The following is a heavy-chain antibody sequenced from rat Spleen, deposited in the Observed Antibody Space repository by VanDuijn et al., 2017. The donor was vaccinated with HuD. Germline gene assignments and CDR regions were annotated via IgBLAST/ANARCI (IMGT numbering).Heavy chain of an antibody. Sequence: QVQLKESGPGLVQPSQTLSLTCTVSGFSLTSYNVHWVRQPTGKGLEWMGVIWTGGSTDYNSALKSRLSISRDTYKSQVFIKMNSLQTEEIATYYCARDGTRLGSFDYWGQGVMVTVSS. CDR3: ARDGTRLGSFDY. J-gene: IGHJ2*01. CDR2: IWTGGST. D-gene: IGHD5-1*01. CDR1: GFSLTSYN. V-gene: IGHV2-30*01.